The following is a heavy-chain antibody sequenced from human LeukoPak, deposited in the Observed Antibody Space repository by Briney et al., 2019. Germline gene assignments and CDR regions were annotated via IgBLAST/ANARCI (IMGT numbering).Heavy chain of an antibody. D-gene: IGHD3-22*01. CDR1: GYTFTGYY. CDR2: INPSSGGT. V-gene: IGHV1-2*02. CDR3: ASRGPGDSSGFDC. J-gene: IGHJ4*02. Sequence: ASVKVSCKASGYTFTGYYMHWVRQAPGRGLEWMGWINPSSGGTNYAQKFQGRVTMTRDTSISTAYMELSRLRSDDTAVYYCASRGPGDSSGFDCWGQGTLVTVSS.